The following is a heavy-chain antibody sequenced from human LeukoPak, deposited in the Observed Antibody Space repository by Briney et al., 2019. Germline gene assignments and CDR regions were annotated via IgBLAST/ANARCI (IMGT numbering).Heavy chain of an antibody. Sequence: SETLSLTCTVSGYSISSGYYWGWIRQPPGKGLQWIGSIYQSGSTYYNPSLKSRVTISVDTSKNQFSLKLRSVTAADTAVYYCARGRYYYGSGSQNSYNCFDPWGQGTLVTVSS. D-gene: IGHD3-10*01. J-gene: IGHJ5*02. CDR2: IYQSGST. CDR3: ARGRYYYGSGSQNSYNCFDP. CDR1: GYSISSGYY. V-gene: IGHV4-38-2*02.